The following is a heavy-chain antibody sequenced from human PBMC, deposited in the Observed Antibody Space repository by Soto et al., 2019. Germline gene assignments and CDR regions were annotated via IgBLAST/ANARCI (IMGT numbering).Heavy chain of an antibody. D-gene: IGHD6-19*01. CDR2: ISGNGGST. J-gene: IGHJ4*02. Sequence: GGSLRLSCSASGFIFSNDALYWVRQAPGKGLEYVSAISGNGGSTYYADSVKGRFTISRDNSKNTLYLQMSSLRTEDTAVYYCVRISAGAWYMIDYWGQGTLVNVSS. V-gene: IGHV3-64D*06. CDR3: VRISAGAWYMIDY. CDR1: GFIFSNDA.